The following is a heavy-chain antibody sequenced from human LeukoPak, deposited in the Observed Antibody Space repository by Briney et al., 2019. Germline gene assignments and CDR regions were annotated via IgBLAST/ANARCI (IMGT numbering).Heavy chain of an antibody. Sequence: SETLSLTCAVSTDSFSSHYWTWIRQPPGKGLEWIGYISYIGSTNYNPSLKSRVTISIDTSKNQFSLRLSSVTAAYTAVYYCARDVVTVTKGFDIWGQGTMVSVSS. CDR1: TDSFSSHY. CDR3: ARDVVTVTKGFDI. CDR2: ISYIGST. V-gene: IGHV4-59*11. J-gene: IGHJ3*02. D-gene: IGHD4-17*01.